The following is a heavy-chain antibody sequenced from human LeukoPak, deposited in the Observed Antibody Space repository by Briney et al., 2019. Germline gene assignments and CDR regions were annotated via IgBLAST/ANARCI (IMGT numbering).Heavy chain of an antibody. CDR3: ARVGYDSSGYYYYAFDI. D-gene: IGHD3-22*01. J-gene: IGHJ3*02. Sequence: PSETLSLTCTVSGGSISSYYWSWIRQPAGKGLEWIGRIYTSGSTNYNPSLKSRVTMSVDTSKNQFSLTLSSVTAADTVVYYCARVGYDSSGYYYYAFDIWGPRTMVTVSS. V-gene: IGHV4-4*07. CDR2: IYTSGST. CDR1: GGSISSYY.